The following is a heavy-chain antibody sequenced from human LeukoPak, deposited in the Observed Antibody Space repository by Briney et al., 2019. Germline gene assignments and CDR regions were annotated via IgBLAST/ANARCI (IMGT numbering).Heavy chain of an antibody. Sequence: GGSLRLSCAASGFTFSSYGMHWVRQAPGKGLEGVAFIRYDGSNKYYEDSVKGRVTISRDNSKNTLYLQMNSLRAEDTAVYYCAKDSTHYRVWDDYDSTGLTYWGQGTLVTVSS. CDR2: IRYDGSNK. CDR3: AKDSTHYRVWDDYDSTGLTY. J-gene: IGHJ4*02. V-gene: IGHV3-30*02. D-gene: IGHD3-22*01. CDR1: GFTFSSYG.